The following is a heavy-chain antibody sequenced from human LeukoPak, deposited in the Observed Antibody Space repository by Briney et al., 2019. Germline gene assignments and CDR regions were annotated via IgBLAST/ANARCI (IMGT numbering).Heavy chain of an antibody. CDR2: ISSSGSTI. D-gene: IGHD6-6*01. J-gene: IGHJ6*03. Sequence: GGSLRLSCAASGFTFSTYSMDWVRQAPGKGLEWVSYISSSGSTIYYADSVKGRFTISRDNAKNSLYLQMNSLRAEDTAVYYCARVEQLNYYYYYMDVWGKGTTVTVSS. CDR3: ARVEQLNYYYYYMDV. V-gene: IGHV3-48*04. CDR1: GFTFSTYS.